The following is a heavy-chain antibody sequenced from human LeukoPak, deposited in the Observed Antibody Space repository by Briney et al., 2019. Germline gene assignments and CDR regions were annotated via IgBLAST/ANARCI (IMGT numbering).Heavy chain of an antibody. CDR1: GFTVSSNY. CDR3: AGELGGSLNWFDP. D-gene: IGHD2-15*01. CDR2: IYSGGST. V-gene: IGHV3-66*01. Sequence: PGGSLRLSCAASGFTVSSNYMSWVRQAPGKGLEWVSVIYSGGSTYYADSVKGRFTISRDNSKNTLYLQMNSLRAEDTAVYYCAGELGGSLNWFDPWGQGTLVTVSS. J-gene: IGHJ5*02.